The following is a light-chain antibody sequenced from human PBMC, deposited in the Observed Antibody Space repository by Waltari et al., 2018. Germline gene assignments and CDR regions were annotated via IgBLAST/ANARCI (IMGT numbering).Light chain of an antibody. CDR1: QSVGVN. CDR3: QQRRTWPSIT. J-gene: IGKJ5*01. V-gene: IGKV3-11*01. Sequence: EIVLTQSPATLSLSPGQRVTLSCRASQSVGVNLAWYQQKPGQAPRLLIYDASNRATGIPARFSGSGSGTDFTLTISSLEPEDFAVYYCQQRRTWPSITFGQGTRLEI. CDR2: DAS.